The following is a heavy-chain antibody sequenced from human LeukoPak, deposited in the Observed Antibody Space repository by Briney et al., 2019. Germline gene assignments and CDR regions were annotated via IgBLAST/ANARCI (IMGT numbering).Heavy chain of an antibody. Sequence: PGGSLRLSCALSGITLSNYGMSWVRQAPGKGLEWVAGISDSGGKTNYADSVKGRFTISRDTPKNTLYLQMNSLRAEDTAVYFCAKRGVVIRVILVGFHKEAYYFDSWGQGALVTVSS. V-gene: IGHV3-23*01. CDR3: AKRGVVIRVILVGFHKEAYYFDS. D-gene: IGHD3-22*01. CDR1: GITLSNYG. CDR2: ISDSGGKT. J-gene: IGHJ4*02.